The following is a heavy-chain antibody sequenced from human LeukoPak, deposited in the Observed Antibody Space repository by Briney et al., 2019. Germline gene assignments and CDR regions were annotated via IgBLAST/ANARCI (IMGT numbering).Heavy chain of an antibody. CDR1: GGSISSYY. CDR3: ARSHREGGSYYAFDY. D-gene: IGHD1-26*01. CDR2: IYTSGST. V-gene: IGHV4-4*07. Sequence: SETLSLTCTVSGGSISSYYWSWIRQPAGKGLEWIGRIYTSGSTNYNPSLKSRVTMSVDTSKNQFSLKLSSVTAADTTVYYCARSHREGGSYYAFDYWGQGTLVTVSS. J-gene: IGHJ4*02.